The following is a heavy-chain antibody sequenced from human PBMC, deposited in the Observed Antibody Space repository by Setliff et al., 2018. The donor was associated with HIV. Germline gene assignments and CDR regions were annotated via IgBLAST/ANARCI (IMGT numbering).Heavy chain of an antibody. Sequence: PSETLSLTCAVSGYSITSGYYWGWIRQPPGKGLEWIGNIYTSGSTNYNPSLKSRVTISVDTSKNQLSLKLSSVTAADTAVYYCARDGYYYDSSGYYSLFDYWGQGTLVTVSS. CDR3: ARDGYYYDSSGYYSLFDY. D-gene: IGHD3-22*01. CDR2: IYTSGST. V-gene: IGHV4-38-2*01. J-gene: IGHJ4*02. CDR1: GYSITSGYY.